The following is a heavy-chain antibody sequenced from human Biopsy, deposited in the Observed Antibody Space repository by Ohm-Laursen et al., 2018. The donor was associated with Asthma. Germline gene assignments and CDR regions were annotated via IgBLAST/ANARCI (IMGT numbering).Heavy chain of an antibody. V-gene: IGHV4-30-2*05. CDR3: ARRGGVRRYFDY. Sequence: TLSLTCAVSGGSISSGGSSWTWIRQPPGKGLEWIGYMFHRGTTHYNPSLTSRVTISLDTSKNQFSLKLSSVTAADTAVYFCARRGGVRRYFDYWGQGTLVTVSS. CDR2: MFHRGTT. CDR1: GGSISSGGSS. J-gene: IGHJ4*02. D-gene: IGHD3-16*01.